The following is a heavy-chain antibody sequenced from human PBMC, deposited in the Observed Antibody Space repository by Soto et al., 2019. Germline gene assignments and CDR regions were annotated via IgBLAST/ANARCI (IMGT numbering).Heavy chain of an antibody. V-gene: IGHV3-53*01. CDR1: GFTVSSNY. D-gene: IGHD3-22*01. CDR2: IYSGGST. Sequence: EVQLVESGGGLIQPGGSLRLSCAASGFTVSSNYMSWVRQAPGKGLEWVSVIYSGGSTYYADSVKGRFIISRDNSKNTVYLQMNSLRAEDTAVYSCARNYYDSGGGFDYWGQGTLVTVSS. J-gene: IGHJ4*02. CDR3: ARNYYDSGGGFDY.